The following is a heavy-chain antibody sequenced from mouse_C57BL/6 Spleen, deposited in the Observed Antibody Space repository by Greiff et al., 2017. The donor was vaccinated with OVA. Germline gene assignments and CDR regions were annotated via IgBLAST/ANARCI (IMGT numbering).Heavy chain of an antibody. D-gene: IGHD1-1*01. J-gene: IGHJ2*01. V-gene: IGHV1-81*01. CDR3: ARREFITTVVATNFDY. Sequence: QVQLQQSGAELARPGASVKLSCKASGYTFTSYGISWVKQSTGQGLEWIGEIYPRSGNTYYNEKFKGKATLTADNSSSTAYMELRSLTSEDSAVYFCARREFITTVVATNFDYWGQGTTLTVSS. CDR1: GYTFTSYG. CDR2: IYPRSGNT.